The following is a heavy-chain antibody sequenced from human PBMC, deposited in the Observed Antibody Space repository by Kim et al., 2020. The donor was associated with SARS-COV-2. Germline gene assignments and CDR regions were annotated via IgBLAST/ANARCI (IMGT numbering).Heavy chain of an antibody. Sequence: GGSLRLSCAASGFTFSSYGMHWVRQAPGKGLEWVAVIWYDGSNKYYADSVKGRFTISRDNSKNTLYLQMNSLRAEDTAVYYCAREVLRYFDWFHYGMDVWGKGTTVTVSS. J-gene: IGHJ6*04. D-gene: IGHD3-9*01. CDR3: AREVLRYFDWFHYGMDV. CDR1: GFTFSSYG. V-gene: IGHV3-33*01. CDR2: IWYDGSNK.